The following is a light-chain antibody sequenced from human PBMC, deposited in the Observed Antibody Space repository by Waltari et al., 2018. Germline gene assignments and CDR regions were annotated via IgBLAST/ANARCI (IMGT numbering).Light chain of an antibody. J-gene: IGLJ2*01. V-gene: IGLV1-40*01. CDR3: QSYDSSLSLVV. Sequence: PPSVSGAPGQRVTISCTGSSSNIGANFDVHWYQHLPGTAPRLLIYGNFNRPSGVPDRFSGSKSGTSASLAITGLQAEDEANYYCQSYDSSLSLVVFGGGTKLTVL. CDR2: GNF. CDR1: SSNIGANFD.